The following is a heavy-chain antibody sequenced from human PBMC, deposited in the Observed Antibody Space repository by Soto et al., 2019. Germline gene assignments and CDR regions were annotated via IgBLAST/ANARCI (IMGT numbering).Heavy chain of an antibody. V-gene: IGHV4-59*01. CDR3: ARGHRAMEYYYYYGMDV. Sequence: SQTLSLTCSPDPSCKSKSFCRRNRQPPGKELEWIGYISYSGSTTYNPSLKSRITLSVDTSKNQFSLRVASVTAADTAVYYCARGHRAMEYYYYYGMDVWGQGTTVTVSS. D-gene: IGHD5-18*01. CDR2: ISYSGST. J-gene: IGHJ6*02. CDR1: PSCKSKSF.